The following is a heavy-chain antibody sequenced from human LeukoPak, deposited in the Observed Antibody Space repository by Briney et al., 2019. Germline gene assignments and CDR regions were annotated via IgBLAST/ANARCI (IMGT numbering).Heavy chain of an antibody. Sequence: GGSLRLSCAASGFTFSSYAMSWVRQAPGKGLEWVSAISGSGGSTYYADSVKGRFTISRDNSKDTLYLHMNSLRAEDTAVYYCASGRTAGYYWGQGTLVTVSS. V-gene: IGHV3-23*01. CDR3: ASGRTAGYY. D-gene: IGHD3-9*01. CDR1: GFTFSSYA. CDR2: ISGSGGST. J-gene: IGHJ4*02.